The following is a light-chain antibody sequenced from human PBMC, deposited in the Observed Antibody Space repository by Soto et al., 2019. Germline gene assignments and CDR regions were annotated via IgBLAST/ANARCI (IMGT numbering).Light chain of an antibody. J-gene: IGKJ1*01. V-gene: IGKV3-20*01. CDR2: GAS. CDR1: HSVSSSY. CDR3: QQYGSSPWT. Sequence: EIVLTQSPGTLSLSPGERATLSCRASHSVSSSYVAWYQQKPGQAPRLLIYGASSRATGIPDRFSGSGSGTDFTLTISRLEPEDFAVYYCQQYGSSPWTFGQGTKVDIK.